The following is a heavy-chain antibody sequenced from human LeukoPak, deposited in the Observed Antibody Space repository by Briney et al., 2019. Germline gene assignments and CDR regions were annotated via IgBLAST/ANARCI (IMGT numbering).Heavy chain of an antibody. J-gene: IGHJ4*02. CDR1: GGSFSGYY. CDR3: ARGTIQLWPNFDY. Sequence: SETLSLTCAVYGGSFSGYYWSWIRQPPGKGLEWIGEINHSGSTNYNPSLKSRVTISVDTSKNQFSLKLSSVTDADTAVYYCARGTIQLWPNFDYWGQGTLVTVSS. CDR2: INHSGST. D-gene: IGHD5-18*01. V-gene: IGHV4-34*01.